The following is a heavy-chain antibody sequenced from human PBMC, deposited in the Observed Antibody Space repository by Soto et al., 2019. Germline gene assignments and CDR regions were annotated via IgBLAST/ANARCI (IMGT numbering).Heavy chain of an antibody. CDR3: AKTSTLWHGDRYGMDV. V-gene: IGHV3-43D*04. J-gene: IGHJ6*02. CDR1: GFTFDDYA. D-gene: IGHD7-27*01. Sequence: LRLSCAASGFTFDDYAMHWVRQAPGKGLEWVSLISWDGGSTYYADSVKGRFTISRDNSKNSLYLQMNSLRAEDTALYYCAKTSTLWHGDRYGMDVWGQGITVTVSS. CDR2: ISWDGGST.